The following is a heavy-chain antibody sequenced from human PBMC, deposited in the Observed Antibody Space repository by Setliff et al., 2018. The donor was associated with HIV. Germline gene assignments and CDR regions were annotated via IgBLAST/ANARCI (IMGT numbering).Heavy chain of an antibody. CDR1: GFTFKTYA. V-gene: IGHV3-30*02. J-gene: IGHJ4*02. CDR2: IRYDGSNK. D-gene: IGHD3-22*01. CDR3: AKDRYYDSSGSPFDY. Sequence: PGESLKISCAASGFTFKTYAMSWVRQAPGKGLEWVAFIRYDGSNKYYADSVKGRFTISRDNSKNTLYLQMNSLRAEDTAVYYCAKDRYYDSSGSPFDYWGQGTLVTVSS.